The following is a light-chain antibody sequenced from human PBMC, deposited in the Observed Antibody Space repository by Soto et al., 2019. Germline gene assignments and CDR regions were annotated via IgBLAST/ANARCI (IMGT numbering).Light chain of an antibody. CDR3: CSLTTSHTYV. Sequence: QSALTQPASVSGSPGQSITISCTGTSSDIGHYDYVSWYQQHPGKAPKLMIYHVTYRPSGVSNRYSGSKSGNSASLTISGLQADDEANYYCCSLTTSHTYVFGSGTKVTDL. CDR1: SSDIGHYDY. V-gene: IGLV2-14*03. J-gene: IGLJ1*01. CDR2: HVT.